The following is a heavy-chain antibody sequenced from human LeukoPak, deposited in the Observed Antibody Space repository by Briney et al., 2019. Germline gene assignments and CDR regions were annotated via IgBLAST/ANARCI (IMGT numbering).Heavy chain of an antibody. CDR3: AGDPAGGGGYDLGFDY. J-gene: IGHJ4*02. V-gene: IGHV1-69*01. Sequence: SVKVSCKASGGTFSSYGISWVRQAPGQGLEWMGGIIPIFGTANYAQKFQGRVTIIADESTSTAYMELSSLRSEDTAVYYCAGDPAGGGGYDLGFDYWGQGTLVTVSS. D-gene: IGHD5-12*01. CDR2: IIPIFGTA. CDR1: GGTFSSYG.